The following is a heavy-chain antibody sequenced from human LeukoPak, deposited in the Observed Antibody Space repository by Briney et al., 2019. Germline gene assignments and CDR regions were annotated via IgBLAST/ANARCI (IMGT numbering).Heavy chain of an antibody. D-gene: IGHD5-18*01. CDR3: GKTTVGYSSGQKPAWPVDY. V-gene: IGHV3-23*01. CDR1: EFTFGSHA. CDR2: IFGSGGSP. J-gene: IGHJ4*02. Sequence: GGSLRLSCEASEFTFGSHAMYWVRQAPGKGLEWVAGIFGSGGSPHYADPVEGRFTISRDNSRNTVYLQINSLRAEDTAVYYCGKTTVGYSSGQKPAWPVDYWGQGTLVTVSS.